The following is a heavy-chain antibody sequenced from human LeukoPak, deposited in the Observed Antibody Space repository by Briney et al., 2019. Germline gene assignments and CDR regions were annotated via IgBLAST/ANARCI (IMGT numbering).Heavy chain of an antibody. CDR3: ATGIAARRNFDY. CDR1: GFTFDDYA. CDR2: ISWNSGSI. J-gene: IGHJ4*02. D-gene: IGHD6-6*01. Sequence: GRSLRLSCAASGFTFDDYAMHWVRQAPGKGLEWVSGISWNSGSIGYADSVKGRFTISRDNAKNSLYLQMNSLRAEDTAVYYCATGIAARRNFDYWGQGTLVTVSS. V-gene: IGHV3-9*01.